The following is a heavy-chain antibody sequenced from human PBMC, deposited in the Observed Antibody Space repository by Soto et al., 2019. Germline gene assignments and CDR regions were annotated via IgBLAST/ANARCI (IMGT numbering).Heavy chain of an antibody. Sequence: QVPLVESGGGVVQPGRSLRLSCAASGFTFSSYAMHWVRQAPGKGLEWVAVISYDGSNKYYADSVKGRFTISRDNSKNTLYLQMNSLRAEDTAVYYCARDRGRYCSGGSCYSGEYFDYWGQGTLVTVSS. D-gene: IGHD2-15*01. CDR1: GFTFSSYA. J-gene: IGHJ4*02. CDR2: ISYDGSNK. CDR3: ARDRGRYCSGGSCYSGEYFDY. V-gene: IGHV3-30-3*01.